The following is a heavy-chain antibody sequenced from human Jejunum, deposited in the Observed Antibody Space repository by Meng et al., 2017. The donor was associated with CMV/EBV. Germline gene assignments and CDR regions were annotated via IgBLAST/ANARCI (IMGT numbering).Heavy chain of an antibody. J-gene: IGHJ5*02. D-gene: IGHD3-3*01. Sequence: LPNFYLPWERRAPEQGHEWMGWINPNCGVTDYAPKFKGRVTMTRDTSISTAYMELTRLKSDDTALYYCAKDEGVAILGVVYNWFDPWGPGTLVTVSS. CDR2: INPNCGVT. CDR3: AKDEGVAILGVVYNWFDP. CDR1: LPNFY. V-gene: IGHV1-2*02.